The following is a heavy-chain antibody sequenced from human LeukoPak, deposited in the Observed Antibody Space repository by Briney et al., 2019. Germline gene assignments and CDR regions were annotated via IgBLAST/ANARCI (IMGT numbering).Heavy chain of an antibody. CDR1: GYTFTSYY. V-gene: IGHV1-46*01. D-gene: IGHD3-3*01. CDR3: ARATYYDFWSGPAIDY. J-gene: IGHJ4*02. Sequence: ASVKVSCKASGYTFTSYYMHWVRQAPGQGLEWMGIINPSGGSTSYAQKFQGRVTMTRDTSISTAYMELSSLRSEDTAVYYCARATYYDFWSGPAIDYWGQGTLVTVSS. CDR2: INPSGGST.